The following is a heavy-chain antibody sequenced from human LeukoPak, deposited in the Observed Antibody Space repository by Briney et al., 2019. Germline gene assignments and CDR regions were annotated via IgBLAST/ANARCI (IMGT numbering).Heavy chain of an antibody. CDR1: GFTFSNAW. Sequence: PGGSLRLSCAVSGFTFSNAWMTWVRQAPGKGLEWVSSISSSSSYIYYADSVKGRFTISRDNAKNSLYLQMNSLRAEDTAVYYCARVYYYDSSGYSDYWGQGTLVTVSS. D-gene: IGHD3-22*01. J-gene: IGHJ4*02. CDR2: ISSSSSYI. CDR3: ARVYYYDSSGYSDY. V-gene: IGHV3-21*01.